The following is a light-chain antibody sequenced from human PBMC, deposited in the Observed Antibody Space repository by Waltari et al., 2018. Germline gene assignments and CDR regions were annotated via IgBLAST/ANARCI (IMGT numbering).Light chain of an antibody. CDR1: QDIASW. Sequence: QMIQFPLSVSASIGDRVAISCRASQDIASWLAWYQQPPGKAPRLLVYAASNLQSGVPSRFSGSGSGTNFTLTINSLQPEDFATYYCQLAQRFPFFGPGTKVDVK. V-gene: IGKV1-12*01. CDR3: QLAQRFPF. CDR2: AAS. J-gene: IGKJ3*01.